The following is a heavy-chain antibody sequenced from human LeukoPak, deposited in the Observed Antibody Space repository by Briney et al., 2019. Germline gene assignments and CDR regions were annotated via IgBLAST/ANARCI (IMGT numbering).Heavy chain of an antibody. CDR3: TTAGYTYGYDY. CDR1: GFTFTNAW. V-gene: IGHV3-15*01. D-gene: IGHD5-18*01. Sequence: GGSLRLSRAASGFTFTNAWMSWVRQAPGKGLEWVGRIKSKTDGGTTDYAAPVKGRFTISRDDSKNTLYLQMNSLKTGDTAVYYCTTAGYTYGYDYWGQGTLVTVSS. J-gene: IGHJ4*02. CDR2: IKSKTDGGTT.